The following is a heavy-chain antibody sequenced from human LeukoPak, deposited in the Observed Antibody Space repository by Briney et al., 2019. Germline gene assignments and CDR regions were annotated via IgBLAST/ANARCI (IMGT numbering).Heavy chain of an antibody. V-gene: IGHV3-23*01. CDR3: AREGRYRYGYNEYHSYMDI. D-gene: IGHD5-24*01. CDR2: ISGSGGST. Sequence: GGSLRLSCAASGFTFSSYGMSWVRQAPGKGLEWVSAISGSGGSTYYADSVKGRFTISRDNSKNTLYLQMSSLRAEDTAVYYCAREGRYRYGYNEYHSYMDIWGKGTTVTVSS. CDR1: GFTFSSYG. J-gene: IGHJ6*03.